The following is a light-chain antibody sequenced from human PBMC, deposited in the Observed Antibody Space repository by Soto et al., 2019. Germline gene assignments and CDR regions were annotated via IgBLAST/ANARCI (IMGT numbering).Light chain of an antibody. CDR1: QSVSSW. V-gene: IGKV1-5*03. Sequence: DIQMTQPPSTLSASVGDRVTITCRASQSVSSWLAWYQQRPGNAPNLLIYKASSLESGVPSRFSGSGSGTEFTLTVSSLQPDDFSTYYCQQYDSYPLTFGGGTKVDIK. CDR2: KAS. J-gene: IGKJ4*01. CDR3: QQYDSYPLT.